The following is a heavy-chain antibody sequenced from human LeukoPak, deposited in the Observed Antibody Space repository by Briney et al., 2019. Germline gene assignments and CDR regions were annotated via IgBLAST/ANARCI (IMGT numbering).Heavy chain of an antibody. CDR2: IRTKANNYAT. D-gene: IGHD2-21*02. CDR1: GFTFIGST. V-gene: IGHV3-73*01. J-gene: IGHJ4*02. CDR3: SRHEALPGDY. Sequence: GGSLKLSCAASGFTFIGSTVQGVRQASGKGLYWGGHIRTKANNYATAYASWVKGRFTISRDDSKNTAYLQMNSLKIEDTAVYYCSRHEALPGDYWGQGTLVTVSS.